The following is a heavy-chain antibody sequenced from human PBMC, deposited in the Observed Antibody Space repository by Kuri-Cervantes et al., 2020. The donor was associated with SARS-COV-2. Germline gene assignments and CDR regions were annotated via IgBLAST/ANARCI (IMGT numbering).Heavy chain of an antibody. J-gene: IGHJ4*02. V-gene: IGHV3-30*18. D-gene: IGHD2-21*01. CDR1: GFNFSTTD. CDR2: ISSDGKNK. CDR3: AKDRAGVHDF. Sequence: GESLKISCVASGFNFSTTDMHWVRQAPGKGLEWVTFISSDGKNKKCMDSGKGRFTISRDNSQNTLHLQMKSLRDEDTAIYYCAKDRAGVHDFWGQGTLVTVSS.